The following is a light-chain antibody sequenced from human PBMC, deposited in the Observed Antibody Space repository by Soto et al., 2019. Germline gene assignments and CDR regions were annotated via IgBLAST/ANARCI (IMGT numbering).Light chain of an antibody. V-gene: IGLV1-44*01. Sequence: QSVLTQPPSASGTPGQRVTISCSGSSSNIGANPVNWYQQLPGTAPKLLIYNNDQRPSGVPDRFSASKSGTSASLAISGLRYEYEADYYCEAWIDSLYGALFGGGTKVTVL. CDR2: NND. J-gene: IGLJ2*01. CDR1: SSNIGANP. CDR3: EAWIDSLYGAL.